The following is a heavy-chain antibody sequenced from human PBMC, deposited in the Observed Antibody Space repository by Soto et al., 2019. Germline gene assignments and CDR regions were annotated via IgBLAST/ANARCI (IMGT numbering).Heavy chain of an antibody. J-gene: IGHJ6*02. CDR1: GYTFTSYG. Sequence: QVQLVQSGAEVKKPGASVKVSCKASGYTFTSYGISWVRQAPGQGLEWMGWISAYNGNTNYAQKLQGRVTMTTGTSTSTAYMELRSLRSDDTAVYYCARDVTRNYDFWSGYYRGGDYGMDVWGQGTTVTVSS. V-gene: IGHV1-18*04. CDR2: ISAYNGNT. CDR3: ARDVTRNYDFWSGYYRGGDYGMDV. D-gene: IGHD3-3*01.